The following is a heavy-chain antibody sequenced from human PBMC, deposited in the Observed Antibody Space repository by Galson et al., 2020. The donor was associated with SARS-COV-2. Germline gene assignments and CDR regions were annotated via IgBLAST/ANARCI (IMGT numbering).Heavy chain of an antibody. Sequence: RGSLRLSCAASGFTFSSYAMHWVRQAPGKGLEWVAVISDDGSNKYYADSAKGRFTISRDNSKNTLYLQMNSLRAEDTAVYYCAREATVTTVFDYWGQGTLVTVSS. CDR3: AREATVTTVFDY. J-gene: IGHJ4*02. CDR2: ISDDGSNK. D-gene: IGHD4-17*01. V-gene: IGHV3-30-3*01. CDR1: GFTFSSYA.